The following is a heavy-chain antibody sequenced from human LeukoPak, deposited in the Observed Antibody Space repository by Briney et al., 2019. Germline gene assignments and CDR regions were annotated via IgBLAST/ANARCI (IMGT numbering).Heavy chain of an antibody. Sequence: GASVKVSCKASGYTFTCYYMQWVRQAPGQGLEWMGWINPNSGGTNYAQKFQGRVTMTRDTSISKTYMELRRLRSDDTAVYYCARELPRGVVVTGLGRDWGQGTLVTVSS. V-gene: IGHV1-2*02. J-gene: IGHJ4*02. CDR2: INPNSGGT. CDR3: ARELPRGVVVTGLGRD. CDR1: GYTFTCYY. D-gene: IGHD2-15*01.